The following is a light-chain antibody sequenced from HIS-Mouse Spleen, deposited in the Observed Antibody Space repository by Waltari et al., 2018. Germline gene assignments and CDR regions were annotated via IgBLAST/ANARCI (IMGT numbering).Light chain of an antibody. CDR2: EVS. J-gene: IGLJ3*02. Sequence: QSALTQPASVSGSPGQSITISCTGTSSDVGGYNYVSWYQQHPGKAPKLMIYEVSNRPSGGSSRFSGSKSGNTASLTISGLQAEDEADYYCSSYTSSSSWVFGGGTKLTVL. CDR1: SSDVGGYNY. V-gene: IGLV2-14*01. CDR3: SSYTSSSSWV.